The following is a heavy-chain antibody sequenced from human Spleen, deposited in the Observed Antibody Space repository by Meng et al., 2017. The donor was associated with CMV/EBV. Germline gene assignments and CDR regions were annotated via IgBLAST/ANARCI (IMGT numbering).Heavy chain of an antibody. Sequence: GESLKISCAASGFNVSTFLMHWVRQVPGRGLEWLSSISGSGGSADYADSVKGRFSISRDNSKSILYLQMNRLRAEDTALYYCAKGAGAGMDVWGQGTTVTVSS. D-gene: IGHD6-19*01. CDR3: AKGAGAGMDV. CDR2: ISGSGGSA. V-gene: IGHV3-23*01. CDR1: GFNVSTFL. J-gene: IGHJ6*02.